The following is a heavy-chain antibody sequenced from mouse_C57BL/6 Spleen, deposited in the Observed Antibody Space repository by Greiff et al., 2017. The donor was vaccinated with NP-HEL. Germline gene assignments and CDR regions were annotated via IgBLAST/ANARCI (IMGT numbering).Heavy chain of an antibody. J-gene: IGHJ3*01. CDR1: GYSITSGYY. CDR3: ARGSAQVGWFAY. CDR2: ISYDGSN. D-gene: IGHD3-2*02. Sequence: EVQVVESGPGLVKPSQSLSLTCSVTGYSITSGYYWNWIRQFPGNKLEWMGYISYDGSNNYNPSLKNRISITRDTSKNQFFLKLNSVTTEDTATYYWARGSAQVGWFAYWGQGTLVTVSA. V-gene: IGHV3-6*01.